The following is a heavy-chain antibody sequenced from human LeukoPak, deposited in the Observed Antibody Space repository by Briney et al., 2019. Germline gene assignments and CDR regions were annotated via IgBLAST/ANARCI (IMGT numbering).Heavy chain of an antibody. J-gene: IGHJ4*02. V-gene: IGHV3-23*01. Sequence: GGSLRLSCAASGFTFSSYAMSWVRQAPGKGLEWVSAISGSGGSTYYADSVKGRFTISRDNSKNTLYLQMNSLRAEDTAVYYCAKDRYDYVWGSYRYTPPDYWGQGTLVTVSS. CDR1: GFTFSSYA. CDR2: ISGSGGST. D-gene: IGHD3-16*02. CDR3: AKDRYDYVWGSYRYTPPDY.